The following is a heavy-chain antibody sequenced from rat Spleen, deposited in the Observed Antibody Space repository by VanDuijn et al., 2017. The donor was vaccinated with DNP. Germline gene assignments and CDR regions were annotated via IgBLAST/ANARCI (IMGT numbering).Heavy chain of an antibody. CDR1: GFTFSSYW. J-gene: IGHJ3*01. CDR3: ARHEDYSSYVYGFAY. CDR2: IGSDGYAP. D-gene: IGHD1-2*01. Sequence: EVQLVESGGGLVQPGRSLKLSCVASGFTFSSYWMFWIRQAPTRGLEWVAYIGSDGYAPYYGVSVKGRFTISRDNAKSTLYLQMDSLRSEDTATYYCARHEDYSSYVYGFAYWGQGTLVTVSS. V-gene: IGHV5-25*01.